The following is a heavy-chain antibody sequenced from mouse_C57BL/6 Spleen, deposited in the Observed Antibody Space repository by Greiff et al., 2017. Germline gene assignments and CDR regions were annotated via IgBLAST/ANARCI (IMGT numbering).Heavy chain of an antibody. Sequence: EVMLVESGGGLVQPGGSLSLSCAASGFTFTDYYMSWVRQPPGKALEWLGFIRNKANGYTTEYSASVKGRFTISRDNSQDILYLQMNALRTEDSATYSCARFPHYYGSTPWYFDVWGTGTTVTVSS. CDR2: IRNKANGYTT. V-gene: IGHV7-3*01. CDR1: GFTFTDYY. J-gene: IGHJ1*03. D-gene: IGHD1-1*01. CDR3: ARFPHYYGSTPWYFDV.